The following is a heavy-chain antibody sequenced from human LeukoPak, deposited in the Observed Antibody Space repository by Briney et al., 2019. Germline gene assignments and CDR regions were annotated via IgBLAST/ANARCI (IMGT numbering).Heavy chain of an antibody. J-gene: IGHJ4*02. D-gene: IGHD3-16*02. V-gene: IGHV3-11*01. Sequence: GGSLRLSCAASGFTFSDYYMSWIRQAPGKGLEGVSYISSSGSNIYYPDSVKGRFTISRDNAKNSLYLQMNSLRAEDTAVYYCARVSSGLNVWGSYRNLDYWGQGTLVTVSS. CDR1: GFTFSDYY. CDR2: ISSSGSNI. CDR3: ARVSSGLNVWGSYRNLDY.